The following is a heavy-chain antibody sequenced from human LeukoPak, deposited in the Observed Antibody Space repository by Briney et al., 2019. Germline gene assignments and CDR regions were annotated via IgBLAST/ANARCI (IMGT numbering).Heavy chain of an antibody. J-gene: IGHJ4*02. V-gene: IGHV3-7*01. CDR2: IKQDGSEK. CDR1: GFTFSSYW. D-gene: IGHD3-22*01. CDR3: ARLTYYYDSSGYYYFDY. Sequence: GGSLRLSCAASGFTFSSYWMSWVRQAPGKGLEWVANIKQDGSEKYYVDSVKGRFTISRDNAKNSLYRQMNSLRAEDTAVYYCARLTYYYDSSGYYYFDYWGQGTLVAVSS.